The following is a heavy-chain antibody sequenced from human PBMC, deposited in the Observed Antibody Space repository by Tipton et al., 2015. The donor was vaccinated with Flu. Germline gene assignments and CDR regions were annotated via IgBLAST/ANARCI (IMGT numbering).Heavy chain of an antibody. Sequence: TLSLTCAVYGGSFSGHYWSWIRQPPGKGLEWIGEVNHSGSPNYNPSLKSRVAISVDTSKNQFPLKVTSLTAADTAMYYCARGNGYTNAYLDYWGQGTLVTVSS. V-gene: IGHV4-34*01. J-gene: IGHJ4*02. CDR2: VNHSGSP. D-gene: IGHD5-24*01. CDR1: GGSFSGHY. CDR3: ARGNGYTNAYLDY.